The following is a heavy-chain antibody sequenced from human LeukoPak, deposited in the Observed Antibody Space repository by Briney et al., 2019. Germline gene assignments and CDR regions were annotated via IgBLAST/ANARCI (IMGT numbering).Heavy chain of an antibody. J-gene: IGHJ3*02. D-gene: IGHD3-22*01. Sequence: GGSLRLSCAASGFTVSSNYMSWVRQAPGKGLEWVLVIYSGGSTYYADSVKGRFTISRDNSKNTLYLQMNSLRAEDTAVYYCARARVTYYYDSSGYPEAFDIWGQGTMVTVSS. CDR2: IYSGGST. CDR3: ARARVTYYYDSSGYPEAFDI. V-gene: IGHV3-53*01. CDR1: GFTVSSNY.